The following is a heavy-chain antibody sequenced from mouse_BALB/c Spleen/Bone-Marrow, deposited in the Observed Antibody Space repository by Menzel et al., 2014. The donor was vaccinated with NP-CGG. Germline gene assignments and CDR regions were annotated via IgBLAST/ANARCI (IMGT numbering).Heavy chain of an antibody. Sequence: EVKLVESGAELVRSEASVRLSCTASGFNIKDYYIHWVKQRPKQGLEWIGWIDPENGDTEYAPKFQDKATVTADTSSNTAYLQLSSLASEDTAVYYWKANYGNYDPMDYWGPGPPVTVSS. CDR2: IDPENGDT. CDR1: GFNIKDYY. J-gene: IGHJ4*01. D-gene: IGHD2-1*01. V-gene: IGHV14-4*02. CDR3: KANYGNYDPMDY.